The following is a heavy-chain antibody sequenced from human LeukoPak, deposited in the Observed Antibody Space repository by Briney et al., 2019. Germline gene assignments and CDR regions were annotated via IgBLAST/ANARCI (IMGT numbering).Heavy chain of an antibody. CDR1: GFPFSIYG. D-gene: IGHD3-10*02. CDR3: AELGITMIGGV. CDR2: ISPGGGPT. J-gene: IGHJ6*04. V-gene: IGHV3-23*01. Sequence: GGSLRLSCAGSGFPFSIYGMNWVRQAPGKGLEWVSGISPGGGPTYYADSVKGRFTISRDNAKNSLYLQMNSLRAEDTAVYYCAELGITMIGGVWGKGTTVTISS.